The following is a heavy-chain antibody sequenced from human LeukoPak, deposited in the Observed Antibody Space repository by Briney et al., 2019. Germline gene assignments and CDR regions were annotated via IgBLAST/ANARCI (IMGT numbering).Heavy chain of an antibody. CDR3: YGANAEH. V-gene: IGHV3-74*03. Sequence: PGGSLRLSCAASGFTFSSYWMHWVRQAPGKGLVWVSGTNTDGSSTMYADSVKGRFTIARDNPKNTLYLQMNSLRAEDTAVYYCYGANAEHWGQGTLVTVSS. CDR2: TNTDGSST. D-gene: IGHD4-23*01. J-gene: IGHJ1*01. CDR1: GFTFSSYW.